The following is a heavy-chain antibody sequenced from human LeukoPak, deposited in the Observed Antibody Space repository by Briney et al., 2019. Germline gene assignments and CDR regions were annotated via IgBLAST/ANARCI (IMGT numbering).Heavy chain of an antibody. CDR2: IYYSGTT. CDR3: AREVRSLGGDRYGSV. J-gene: IGHJ4*02. D-gene: IGHD5-18*01. Sequence: KPSETLSLTCTVSGGSISSYYWSWIRQPPGKGLEWIGYIYYSGTTNYNPSLKSRVTISVDTSKNQFSLKLSSVTAADTAVYYCAREVRSLGGDRYGSVWDQGTLVTVSS. V-gene: IGHV4-59*01. CDR1: GGSISSYY.